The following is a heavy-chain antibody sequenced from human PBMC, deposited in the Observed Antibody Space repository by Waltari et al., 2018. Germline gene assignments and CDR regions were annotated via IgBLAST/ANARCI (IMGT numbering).Heavy chain of an antibody. CDR3: ATYIGASVGTAAFDV. D-gene: IGHD5-12*01. V-gene: IGHV4-39*01. J-gene: IGHJ3*01. Sequence: QLQLQESGPGLVKPSETLSLTCSVSGGSITTSRHYWGWIRQPPGQGLEWIGTIPYKGATYTGASIKGRVTMARDTSKNQLSLTLGSVTAADTAVYYGATYIGASVGTAAFDVWGQGTMVTISS. CDR2: IPYKGAT. CDR1: GGSITTSRHY.